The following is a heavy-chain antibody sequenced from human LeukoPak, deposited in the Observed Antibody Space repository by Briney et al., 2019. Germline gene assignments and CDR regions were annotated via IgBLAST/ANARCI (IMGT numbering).Heavy chain of an antibody. V-gene: IGHV3-48*03. CDR2: ISSSGSTI. D-gene: IGHD2-15*01. CDR3: ARREYCSGGTCKGFDP. J-gene: IGHJ5*02. Sequence: PGGSLRLSCAASEFTFSSYEMNWVRQAPGKGLEWVSYISSSGSTISYADSVKGRFTISRDNAQNSLYLQMNNLRAEDTAVYYCARREYCSGGTCKGFDPWGQGTLVTVSS. CDR1: EFTFSSYE.